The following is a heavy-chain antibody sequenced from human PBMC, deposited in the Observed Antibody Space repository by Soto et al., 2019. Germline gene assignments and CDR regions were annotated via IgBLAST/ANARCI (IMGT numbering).Heavy chain of an antibody. CDR3: SRVTTYSQDSIGYQPFHP. CDR2: IHYSGVATYSP. V-gene: IGHV4-31*03. Sequence: SETLSLTCTVSGASIISDGSYWTWIRQHPGKGLEWLGYIHYSGVATYSPSYNPSLTSRISISVDTSKRLFSLKLTSVSAADKAVYYGSRVTTYSQDSIGYQPFHPSAQGTLDTVSS. J-gene: IGHJ5*02. CDR1: GASIISDGSY. D-gene: IGHD5-18*01.